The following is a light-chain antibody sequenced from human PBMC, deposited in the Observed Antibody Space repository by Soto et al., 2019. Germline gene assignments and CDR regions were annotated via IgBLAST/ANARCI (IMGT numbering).Light chain of an antibody. V-gene: IGKV3-11*01. Sequence: EILLTQSPATLSLSPGERATLSCWASQSVTSYLAWYQQKPGQAHRLLIYDASNRATGIQARFSGSGSGTDFTLTISSLEPEDFAVYYCKQRSSWPLTFGGGTKVDIK. J-gene: IGKJ4*01. CDR2: DAS. CDR1: QSVTSY. CDR3: KQRSSWPLT.